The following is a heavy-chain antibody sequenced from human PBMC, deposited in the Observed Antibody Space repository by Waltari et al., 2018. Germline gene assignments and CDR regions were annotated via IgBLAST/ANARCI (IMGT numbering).Heavy chain of an antibody. V-gene: IGHV3-15*01. Sequence: EVQLVESGGGLVNPGGSLRLSWVTSGFNLNYAWMSWFRQAPGKGLELVGLIKSKTSGGAADYAAPVKGRFTISRDDSQNTVFLRMNNLKTEDTAVYFCVADISELGRGEFDYWAQGTLVNVSS. CDR1: GFNLNYAW. CDR2: IKSKTSGGAA. D-gene: IGHD3-10*01. CDR3: VADISELGRGEFDY. J-gene: IGHJ4*02.